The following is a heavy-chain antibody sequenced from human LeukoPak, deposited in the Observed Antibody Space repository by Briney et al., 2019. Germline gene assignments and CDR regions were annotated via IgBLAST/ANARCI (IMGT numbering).Heavy chain of an antibody. CDR3: ASDRY. CDR2: IKSKTEGGTT. CDR1: GFTFNNAW. V-gene: IGHV3-15*01. Sequence: GGSLRLSCEASGFTFNNAWMSWVRQAPGKGLQWIGLIKSKTEGGTTDYAAPVKGRFTILRDESKNTLYLEVNSLKTEDTAVYYCASDRYWGQGTLVTVSS. J-gene: IGHJ4*02.